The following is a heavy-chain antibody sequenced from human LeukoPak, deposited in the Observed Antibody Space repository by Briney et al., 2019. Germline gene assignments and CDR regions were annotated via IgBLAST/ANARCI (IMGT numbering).Heavy chain of an antibody. D-gene: IGHD5-24*01. CDR2: IKSKTDGGTT. CDR3: TEMTTSTRYYYYGMDV. J-gene: IGHJ6*02. CDR1: GFTFSNAW. Sequence: GGSLRLSCAASGFTFSNAWMSWVRQAPGKGLEWVGRIKSKTDGGTTDYAAPVKGRFTISRDDSKNTLYLQMNSLKTEDTAVYYCTEMTTSTRYYYYGMDVWGQGTTVTASS. V-gene: IGHV3-15*01.